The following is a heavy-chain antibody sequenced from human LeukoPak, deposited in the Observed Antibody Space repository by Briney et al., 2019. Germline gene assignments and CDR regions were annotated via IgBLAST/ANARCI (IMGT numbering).Heavy chain of an antibody. V-gene: IGHV4-34*01. J-gene: IGHJ5*02. CDR1: GGSFSGYY. CDR2: INHSGST. D-gene: IGHD5-12*01. Sequence: SETLSLTCAVYGGSFSGYYWSWIRQPPGKGLEWIGEINHSGSTNYNPSLKSRVTISVDTSKNQFSLKLSSVTAADTAVYYCARGRQWLRNNWFDPWGQGTLVTVSS. CDR3: ARGRQWLRNNWFDP.